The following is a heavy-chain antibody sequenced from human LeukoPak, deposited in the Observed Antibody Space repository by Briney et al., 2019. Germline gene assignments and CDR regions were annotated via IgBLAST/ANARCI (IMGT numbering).Heavy chain of an antibody. V-gene: IGHV3-7*01. CDR3: ARFLVGTFDY. Sequence: GGSLRLSCAASGLTFSSYWMSWVRQAPGKGLEWVANIKQDGSEKYYVDSVKGRFTISRDNAKNSLYLQMNSLRAEDTAVYYCARFLVGTFDYWGQGTLVTVSS. D-gene: IGHD4-23*01. CDR2: IKQDGSEK. CDR1: GLTFSSYW. J-gene: IGHJ4*02.